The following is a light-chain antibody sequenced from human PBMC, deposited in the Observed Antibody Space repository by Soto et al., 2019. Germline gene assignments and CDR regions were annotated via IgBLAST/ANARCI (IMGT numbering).Light chain of an antibody. V-gene: IGLV2-14*01. Sequence: QAVVTQPASVSGSPGQSITISCTGTSSDVGGYNYVSWYQQHPGKAPKLMIYDVSNRPSGVSNRFSGSKSGNTASLTISGLQAEDEADYYCSSYTSSSLEFGGGTKLTVL. CDR3: SSYTSSSLE. CDR2: DVS. J-gene: IGLJ3*02. CDR1: SSDVGGYNY.